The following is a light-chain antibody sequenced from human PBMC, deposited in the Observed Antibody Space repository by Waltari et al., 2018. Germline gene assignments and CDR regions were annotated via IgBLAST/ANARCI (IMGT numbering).Light chain of an antibody. J-gene: IGKJ2*01. CDR3: QQYDNSRYT. CDR1: QSVTSSH. CDR2: GAS. V-gene: IGKV3-20*01. Sequence: ESLLTQSPGTLSLSPGERATLSCRASQSVTSSHLAWYQHKPGQAPRLLIHGASTRATGIPDRFSGSGSGTDFTLTSSRLEPEDFAVYYCQQYDNSRYTFGQGTKLEIK.